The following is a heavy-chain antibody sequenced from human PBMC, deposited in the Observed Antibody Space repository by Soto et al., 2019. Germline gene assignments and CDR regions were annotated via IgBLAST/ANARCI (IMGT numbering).Heavy chain of an antibody. CDR1: GGSISSGGYY. J-gene: IGHJ6*02. Sequence: SETLSLTCTVSGGSISSGGYYWRWIRPHPGKGLEWIGYIYYSGSTYYNPSLKSRVTISVDTSKNQFSLKLSSVTAADTAVYYCARGLRFLEWLLYKSGMDVWGQGTTVTVSS. CDR2: IYYSGST. V-gene: IGHV4-31*03. D-gene: IGHD3-3*01. CDR3: ARGLRFLEWLLYKSGMDV.